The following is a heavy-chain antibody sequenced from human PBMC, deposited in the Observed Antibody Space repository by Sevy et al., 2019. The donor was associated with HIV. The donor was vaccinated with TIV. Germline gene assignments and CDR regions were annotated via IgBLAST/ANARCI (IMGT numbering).Heavy chain of an antibody. V-gene: IGHV4-4*07. J-gene: IGHJ3*02. CDR2: IYSTGST. D-gene: IGHD5-12*01. Sequence: SETLSLTCTVSGGSISNSYWTWIRQSPGKGLEWVGCIYSTGSTNFNPSLKNRLTMSVDKSTNQFSLNLASVTAEDTAVYYCAKESREGYNFIGPDAFDIWGQGTMVTVSS. CDR1: GGSISNSY. CDR3: AKESREGYNFIGPDAFDI.